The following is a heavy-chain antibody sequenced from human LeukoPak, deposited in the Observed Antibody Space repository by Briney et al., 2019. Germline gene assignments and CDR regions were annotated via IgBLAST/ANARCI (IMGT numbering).Heavy chain of an antibody. CDR3: AKERQWLVRGDFDY. Sequence: GGSLRLSCAASGFTFRSYSMNWVRQAPGKGLEWVSAIDPSSTYIYYADSVKGRFTISRDNAENSLYLQMNSLRAEDTAVYYCAKERQWLVRGDFDYWGQGTLVTVSS. J-gene: IGHJ4*02. D-gene: IGHD6-19*01. CDR2: IDPSSTYI. CDR1: GFTFRSYS. V-gene: IGHV3-21*04.